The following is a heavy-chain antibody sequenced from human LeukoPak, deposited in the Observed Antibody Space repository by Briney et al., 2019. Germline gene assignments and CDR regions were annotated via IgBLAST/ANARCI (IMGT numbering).Heavy chain of an antibody. D-gene: IGHD2/OR15-2a*01. J-gene: IGHJ5*02. CDR1: GGSISSGGYY. V-gene: IGHV4-61*08. CDR2: IYYSGST. Sequence: SQTLSLTCAVSGGSISSGGYYWSWIRQPPGKGLEWIGYIYYSGSTNYNPSLKSRVTISVDTSKNQFSLKLSSVTAADTAVYYCAREDFYNWFDPWGQGTLVTVSS. CDR3: AREDFYNWFDP.